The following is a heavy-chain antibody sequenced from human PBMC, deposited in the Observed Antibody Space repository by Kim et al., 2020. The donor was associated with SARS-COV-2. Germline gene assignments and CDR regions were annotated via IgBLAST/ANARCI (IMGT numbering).Heavy chain of an antibody. J-gene: IGHJ6*01. CDR2: INHSGST. Sequence: SETLSLTCAVYGGSFSGYYWSWIRQPPGKGLEWIGEINHSGSTNYNPSLKSRVTISVDTSKNQFSLKLSSVTAADTAVYYCATARRDGYNRLYYYYYGM. D-gene: IGHD5-12*01. V-gene: IGHV4-34*01. CDR1: GGSFSGYY. CDR3: ATARRDGYNRLYYYYYGM.